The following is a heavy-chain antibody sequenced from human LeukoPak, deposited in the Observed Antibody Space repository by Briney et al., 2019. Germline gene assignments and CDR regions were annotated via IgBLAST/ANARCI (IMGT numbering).Heavy chain of an antibody. CDR1: GGSMNNYY. CDR2: IYTSGST. D-gene: IGHD2-2*01. J-gene: IGHJ4*02. V-gene: IGHV4-4*07. Sequence: SETLSLTCTVSGGSMNNYYWSWIRQPAGKGLEWIGRIYTSGSTNYNPSLKSRVTMSIDTSKNQFSLELSSVTAADTAVYYCARLGEYCSSTSCYLGDSYYFDYWGQGTLVTVSS. CDR3: ARLGEYCSSTSCYLGDSYYFDY.